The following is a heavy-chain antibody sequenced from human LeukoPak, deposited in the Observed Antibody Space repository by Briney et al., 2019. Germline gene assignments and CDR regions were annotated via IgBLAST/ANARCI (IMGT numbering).Heavy chain of an antibody. CDR3: ARSGWLRHPFDY. CDR2: INWNGGST. D-gene: IGHD5-12*01. V-gene: IGHV3-20*04. Sequence: PGGSLRLSCAASGFTFDDYGMSCVRQAPGKGLEWVPGINWNGGSTGYADSAKGRFTISRDNAKNSLYLQMNSLRAEDTALYYCARSGWLRHPFDYWGQGTLVTVSS. J-gene: IGHJ4*02. CDR1: GFTFDDYG.